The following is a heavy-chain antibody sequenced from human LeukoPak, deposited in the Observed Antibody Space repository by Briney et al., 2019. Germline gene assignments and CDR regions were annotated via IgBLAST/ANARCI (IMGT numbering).Heavy chain of an antibody. Sequence: SETLSLTCAVSGYSISSGYYWGWIRQPPGKGLEWIGSIYHSGSTYYNPSLKSRVTISVDTSKNQFPLKLSSVTAADTAVYYCARHSTWSGPGPWGQGTLVTVSS. J-gene: IGHJ5*02. CDR3: ARHSTWSGPGP. CDR1: GYSISSGYY. V-gene: IGHV4-38-2*01. D-gene: IGHD3-3*01. CDR2: IYHSGST.